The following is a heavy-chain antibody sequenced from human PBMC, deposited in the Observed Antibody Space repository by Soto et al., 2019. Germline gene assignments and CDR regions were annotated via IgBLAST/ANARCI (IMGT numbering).Heavy chain of an antibody. D-gene: IGHD3-10*01. CDR1: GFTFTSYA. Sequence: ASVKVSCKASGFTFTSYAISWVRQAPGQGLEWMGWISAYNDNTNYAQKLQGRVTMTTDTSTSTAYMELRSLRSDDTAVYYCARGLWGYYYGSGSYYPSGPWGQGTLVTVSS. J-gene: IGHJ5*02. V-gene: IGHV1-18*01. CDR2: ISAYNDNT. CDR3: ARGLWGYYYGSGSYYPSGP.